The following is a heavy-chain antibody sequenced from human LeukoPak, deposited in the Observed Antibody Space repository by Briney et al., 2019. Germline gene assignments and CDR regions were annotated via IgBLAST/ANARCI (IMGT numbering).Heavy chain of an antibody. CDR3: ARSPNWGTDY. CDR1: GYTFTDYY. V-gene: IGHV1-2*02. D-gene: IGHD7-27*01. CDR2: VNPNNGGT. Sequence: GASVTVSCKASGYTFTDYYMHWVRQAPGQGLEWMGWVNPNNGGTNYAQKFQGRVTMTRDTSISTAYMELSRLRSDDTAVYYCARSPNWGTDYRGQGTLVTVSS. J-gene: IGHJ4*02.